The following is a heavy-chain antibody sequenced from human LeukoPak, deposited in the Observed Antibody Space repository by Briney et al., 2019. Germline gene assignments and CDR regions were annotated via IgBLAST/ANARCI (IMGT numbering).Heavy chain of an antibody. J-gene: IGHJ4*02. CDR2: IYSGGDR. CDR1: EFAVTGHY. CDR3: ARGRGYTDPFDY. D-gene: IGHD5-18*01. Sequence: TGGSLRVSCKVSEFAVTGHYMTRVRRAPGKGLEWVSLIYSGGDRFYADSVKGRFTISRDSSKNTLYLQMNSLRAEDTAVYYCARGRGYTDPFDYWGQGTLVTVSS. V-gene: IGHV3-66*01.